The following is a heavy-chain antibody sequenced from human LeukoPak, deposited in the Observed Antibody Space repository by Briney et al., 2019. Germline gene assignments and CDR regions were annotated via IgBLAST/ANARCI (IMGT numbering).Heavy chain of an antibody. CDR3: RGDYYGSGAYFDY. CDR1: GFTFSSYW. Sequence: GGSLRLSCAASGFTFSSYWMSWVRQAPGKGLEWVANIKQDGSEKYYVDSVKGRFTISRDNAKNSLYLQMNSLRAEDTAVYYCRGDYYGSGAYFDYWGQGTLVTVSS. J-gene: IGHJ4*02. CDR2: IKQDGSEK. V-gene: IGHV3-7*01. D-gene: IGHD3-10*01.